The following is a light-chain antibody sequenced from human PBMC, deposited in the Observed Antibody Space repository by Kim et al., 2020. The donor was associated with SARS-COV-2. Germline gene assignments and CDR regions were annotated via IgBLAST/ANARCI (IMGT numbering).Light chain of an antibody. Sequence: GRTLTIAFTRSSGSIASNYVQWYQQRPGSAPTTVIYEDNLRPSGVPDRFSGSIDSSSNSASLTISGLKTEDEADYYCQSYDSSNQVFGGGTQLTVL. CDR1: SGSIASNY. CDR2: EDN. CDR3: QSYDSSNQV. J-gene: IGLJ2*01. V-gene: IGLV6-57*03.